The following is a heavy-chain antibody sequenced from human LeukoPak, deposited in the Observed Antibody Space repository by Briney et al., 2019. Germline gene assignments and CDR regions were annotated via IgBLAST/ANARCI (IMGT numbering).Heavy chain of an antibody. D-gene: IGHD2-2*01. CDR3: AKAGSSTTCRRFDY. V-gene: IGHV3-23*01. Sequence: PGGSLRLSCAASGFTFSSNAMSWVRQAPGKGLERVSGISSSAGSTYYADSVKGRFTISRDNSKNTLYLQMNSLRAEDTAVYYCAKAGSSTTCRRFDYWGQGTLVTVSS. CDR2: ISSSAGST. J-gene: IGHJ4*02. CDR1: GFTFSSNA.